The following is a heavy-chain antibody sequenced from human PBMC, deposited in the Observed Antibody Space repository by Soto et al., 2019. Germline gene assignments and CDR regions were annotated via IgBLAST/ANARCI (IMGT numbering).Heavy chain of an antibody. Sequence: GGSLRLSXSASGFTFSSYAMHWVRQAPGKGLEYVSAISSNGGSTYYADSVKGRFTISRDNSKNTLYLQMSSLRAEDTAVYYCVKDPGRGSGWYYFDYWGQGTLVTVSS. V-gene: IGHV3-64D*06. CDR1: GFTFSSYA. CDR3: VKDPGRGSGWYYFDY. D-gene: IGHD6-19*01. CDR2: ISSNGGST. J-gene: IGHJ4*02.